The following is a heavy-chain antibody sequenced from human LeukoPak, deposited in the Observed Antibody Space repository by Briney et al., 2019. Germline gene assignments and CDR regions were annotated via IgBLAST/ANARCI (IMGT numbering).Heavy chain of an antibody. V-gene: IGHV1-18*01. CDR3: ARSRGVRFLEWTHFDY. D-gene: IGHD3-3*01. CDR2: ISAYNGNT. Sequence: ASVKVSCKASGYTFTSYGISWVRQAPGQGLEWMGWISAYNGNTNYAQKLQGRVTMTTDTSTSTAYMELRSLRSDDTAVYYCARSRGVRFLEWTHFDYWGQGTLVTVSS. CDR1: GYTFTSYG. J-gene: IGHJ4*02.